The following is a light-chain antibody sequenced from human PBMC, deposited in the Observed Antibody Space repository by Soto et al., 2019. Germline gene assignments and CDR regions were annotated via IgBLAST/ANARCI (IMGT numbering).Light chain of an antibody. Sequence: QSALTQPASVSGSPGQSITISCSGVSSDVDDDNYVSWYQHHPGKAPKVIIYDVSNRPSGVSNRFSGSTSGNTASLTISGLQAEDAADYYCSSYTSTRPFVFGSGTKLTVL. CDR3: SSYTSTRPFV. V-gene: IGLV2-14*03. J-gene: IGLJ1*01. CDR2: DVS. CDR1: SSDVDDDNY.